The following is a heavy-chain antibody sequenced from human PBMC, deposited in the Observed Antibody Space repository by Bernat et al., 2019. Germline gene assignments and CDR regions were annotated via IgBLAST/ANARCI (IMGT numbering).Heavy chain of an antibody. CDR2: ISGGGTYT. V-gene: IGHV3-23*01. Sequence: EVQLLESGGGLVQPGGSLRLSCAASGFTFNNYAMAWVRQAPGMGLEWVSAISGGGTYTYYADSVKGRFTISRDNSKNTLYLQMNSLRAEDTAVYYCARDRFTIFGVADYWGQGALVTVSA. CDR1: GFTFNNYA. D-gene: IGHD3-3*01. CDR3: ARDRFTIFGVADY. J-gene: IGHJ4*02.